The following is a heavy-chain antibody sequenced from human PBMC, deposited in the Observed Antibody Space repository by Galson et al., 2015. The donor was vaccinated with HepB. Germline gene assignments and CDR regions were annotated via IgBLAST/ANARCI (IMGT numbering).Heavy chain of an antibody. Sequence: RLSCTASGFTFSSFAMSWVRQAPGEGLEWVSMISGSGANTYYADSVKGRFTISRDNSKNTLFLRMNSLRVEDTAVFFCAQGGVGSNTYLENWGQGTLVTVSS. V-gene: IGHV3-23*01. CDR2: ISGSGANT. J-gene: IGHJ4*02. CDR1: GFTFSSFA. D-gene: IGHD3-10*01. CDR3: AQGGVGSNTYLEN.